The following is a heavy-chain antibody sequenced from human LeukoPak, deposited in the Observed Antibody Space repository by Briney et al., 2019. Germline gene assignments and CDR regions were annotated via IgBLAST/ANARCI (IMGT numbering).Heavy chain of an antibody. J-gene: IGHJ3*02. Sequence: PGGSLRLSCSASGFTFSGYAMHWVRQAPGKGLEYVSSIHTNGVSTYYADSVKGRFTISRDNSKNTLYLQMSSLRAEDTAVYYCVKDRSGTYAFDIWGRGTMVTVSS. CDR2: IHTNGVST. D-gene: IGHD3-10*01. V-gene: IGHV3-64D*09. CDR3: VKDRSGTYAFDI. CDR1: GFTFSGYA.